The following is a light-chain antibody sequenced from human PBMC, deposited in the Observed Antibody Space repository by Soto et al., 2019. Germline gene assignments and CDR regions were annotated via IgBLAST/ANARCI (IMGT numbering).Light chain of an antibody. V-gene: IGLV2-14*01. CDR1: SSDVGGYNY. Sequence: QSVLTQPASVSGSPGQSIPLSCTGTSSDVGGYNYVSWYQQQPGKAPKFMIYDVSNRPSGVSNRFSGSKSGNTASLTISGLQAEDEADYYCCSYTTSNTRQIVFGTGTKVTV. J-gene: IGLJ1*01. CDR2: DVS. CDR3: CSYTTSNTRQIV.